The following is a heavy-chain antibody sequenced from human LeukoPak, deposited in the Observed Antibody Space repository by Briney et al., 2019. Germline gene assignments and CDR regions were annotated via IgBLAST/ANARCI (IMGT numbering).Heavy chain of an antibody. V-gene: IGHV4-39*01. J-gene: IGHJ4*02. D-gene: IGHD2/OR15-2a*01. CDR1: GXSISSSDYY. Sequence: PSETLSLTCTVSGXSISSSDYYGAWIRQPPGKGLEWIGSIYYNGNTYYNPSLKSRVTISVDMSNNQFSLKLSSVTAADTAVYYCASHRRYTTGSEEFDYWGQGTLVTVSS. CDR2: IYYNGNT. CDR3: ASHRRYTTGSEEFDY.